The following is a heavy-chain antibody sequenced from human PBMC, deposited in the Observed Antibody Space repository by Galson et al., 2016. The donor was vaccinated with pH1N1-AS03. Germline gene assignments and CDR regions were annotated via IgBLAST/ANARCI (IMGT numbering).Heavy chain of an antibody. CDR3: ARQVRDGYNDYFDY. V-gene: IGHV5-51*01. D-gene: IGHD5-24*01. CDR1: GYIFTSYW. CDR2: IYPGDSDT. Sequence: QSGAEVKKPGESLKISCKTSGYIFTSYWVAWVRHMPGKGLEWMGIIYPGDSDTRYSTSFQGQVTISADRSINTAYLQWSSLMASDTAIYYCARQVRDGYNDYFDYWSQGIRVTVSS. J-gene: IGHJ4*02.